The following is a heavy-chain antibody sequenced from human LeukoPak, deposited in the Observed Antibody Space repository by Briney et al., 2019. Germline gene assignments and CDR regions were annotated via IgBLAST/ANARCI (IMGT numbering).Heavy chain of an antibody. D-gene: IGHD3-10*01. CDR2: IWYDGSNK. V-gene: IGHV3-33*06. CDR1: GFTFSSYG. J-gene: IGHJ4*02. CDR3: AKRGVVIRVFLVGFHKEAYYFDS. Sequence: QAGGSLRLSCAASGFTFSSYGMHWVRQAPGKGLEWVAVIWYDGSNKYYEDSVKGRFTISRDTTKNTLYLQMNSLRAEDTAVYYCAKRGVVIRVFLVGFHKEAYYFDSWGQGALVTVSS.